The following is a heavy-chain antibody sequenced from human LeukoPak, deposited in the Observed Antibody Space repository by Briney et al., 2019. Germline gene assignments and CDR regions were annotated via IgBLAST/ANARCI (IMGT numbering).Heavy chain of an antibody. CDR2: ISSSSSYI. J-gene: IGHJ4*02. D-gene: IGHD5-12*01. CDR3: GRGDLVATQLNEY. V-gene: IGHV3-21*01. CDR1: GFTFSSYS. Sequence: PGGSLRLSCAASGFTFSSYSMIWVRQAPGKGLEWVSSISSSSSYIYYADSVKGRFTISRDNAKNTLYLQLNSLRAEDTALYYCGRGDLVATQLNEYWGQGTLVIVSS.